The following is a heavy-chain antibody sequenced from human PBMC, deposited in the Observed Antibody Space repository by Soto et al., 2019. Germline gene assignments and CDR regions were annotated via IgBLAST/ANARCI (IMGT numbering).Heavy chain of an antibody. J-gene: IGHJ4*02. CDR3: ARGGKSTTVTTDFDY. V-gene: IGHV4-34*01. CDR1: GGSFSGYY. Sequence: SETLSLTCAVYGGSFSGYYWSWIRQPPGKELEWIGEINHSGSTNYNPSLKSRVTISVDTPKNQLSLKLSSVTAADTAVYYCARGGKSTTVTTDFDYWGQGTLVTVSS. CDR2: INHSGST. D-gene: IGHD4-17*01.